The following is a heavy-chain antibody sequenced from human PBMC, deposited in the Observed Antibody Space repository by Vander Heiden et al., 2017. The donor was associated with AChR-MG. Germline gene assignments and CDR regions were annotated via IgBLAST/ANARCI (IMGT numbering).Heavy chain of an antibody. D-gene: IGHD3-3*01. J-gene: IGHJ6*02. Sequence: EVQLEESGGGLVQPGGSLRLSCAAPGFPFRSSWMSWVRQAPGKGLEWVANIKQDGSEKYYVDSVKGRFTISRDNAKNSLYLQMKSLRAEDTAVYYCAREGWSGPHPYYYYGMDVWGQGTTVTVSS. CDR1: GFPFRSSW. V-gene: IGHV3-7*01. CDR3: AREGWSGPHPYYYYGMDV. CDR2: IKQDGSEK.